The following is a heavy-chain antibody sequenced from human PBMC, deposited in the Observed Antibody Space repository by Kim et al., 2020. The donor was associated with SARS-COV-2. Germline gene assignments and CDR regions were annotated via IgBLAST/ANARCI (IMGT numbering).Heavy chain of an antibody. D-gene: IGHD3-10*01. V-gene: IGHV3-30*18. J-gene: IGHJ6*02. CDR2: ISYDGSNK. Sequence: GGSLRLSCAASGFTFSSYGMHWVRQAPGKGLEWVAVISYDGSNKYYADSVKGRFTISRDNSKNTLYLQMNILRAEDTAVYYCAKDWARGLIINYYYYGMDVWGQGTTVTVSS. CDR3: AKDWARGLIINYYYYGMDV. CDR1: GFTFSSYG.